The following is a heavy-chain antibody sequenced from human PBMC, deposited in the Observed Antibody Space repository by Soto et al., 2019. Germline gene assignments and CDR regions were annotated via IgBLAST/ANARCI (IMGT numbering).Heavy chain of an antibody. V-gene: IGHV4-61*01. D-gene: IGHD3-22*01. CDR2: IYYSGST. Sequence: PSETVSLTCTVSGCSVSRGSYYWSWIRQPPGKGLEWIGYIYYSGSTNYNPSLKSRVTISVDTSKNHFSLKLSSVTAADKAVYYCARPLPCGTSGYVGFLNWGQGTL. CDR3: ARPLPCGTSGYVGFLN. J-gene: IGHJ4*02. CDR1: GCSVSRGSYY.